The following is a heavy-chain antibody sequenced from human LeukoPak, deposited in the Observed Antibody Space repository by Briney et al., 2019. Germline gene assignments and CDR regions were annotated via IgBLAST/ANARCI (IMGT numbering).Heavy chain of an antibody. Sequence: GGSLRLSCAASGFTFSTYWVSWVRQAPGKGLEWVANINQHGSEKYYVDSVKGRFTISRDNAKNSLYLQMNSLRAEDTAVYYCARGNYDFWSAYSYYYYYYMDVWGKGTTVTVSS. V-gene: IGHV3-7*01. CDR3: ARGNYDFWSAYSYYYYYYMDV. J-gene: IGHJ6*03. CDR2: INQHGSEK. D-gene: IGHD3-3*01. CDR1: GFTFSTYW.